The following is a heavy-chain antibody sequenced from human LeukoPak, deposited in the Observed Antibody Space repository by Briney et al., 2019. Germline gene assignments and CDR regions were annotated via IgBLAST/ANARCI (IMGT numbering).Heavy chain of an antibody. CDR3: AQELTGAAAFAI. Sequence: PGGSLRLSCAASGFTFDDYAMHWVRQAPGKGLEWVSLISGDGGSTYYADSVKGRFTISRDNSKNSLYLQMNSLRTEDTDLYYCAQELTGAAAFAIWGQGTMVTVSS. D-gene: IGHD3-9*01. CDR2: ISGDGGST. J-gene: IGHJ3*02. V-gene: IGHV3-43*02. CDR1: GFTFDDYA.